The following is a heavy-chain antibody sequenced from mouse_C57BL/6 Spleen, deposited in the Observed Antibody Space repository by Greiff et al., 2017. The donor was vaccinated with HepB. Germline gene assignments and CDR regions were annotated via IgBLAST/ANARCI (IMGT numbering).Heavy chain of an antibody. J-gene: IGHJ2*01. V-gene: IGHV1-26*01. D-gene: IGHD2-3*01. CDR2: INPNNGGT. CDR1: GYTFTDYY. Sequence: VQLKESGPELVKPGASVKISCKASGYTFTDYYMNWVKQSHGKSLEWIGDINPNNGGTSYNQKFKGKATLTVDKSSSTAYMELRSLTSEDSAVYYCARCYDGYPYYFDYWGQGTTLTVSS. CDR3: ARCYDGYPYYFDY.